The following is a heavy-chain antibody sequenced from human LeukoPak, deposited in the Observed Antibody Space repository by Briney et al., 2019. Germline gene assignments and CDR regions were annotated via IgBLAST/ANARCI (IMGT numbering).Heavy chain of an antibody. CDR2: ISYSGST. CDR3: ARHSSHARNWFDP. CDR1: GGSISPYY. Sequence: SETLSLTCTVSGGSISPYYWSWLRQSPGKGLEWIGYISYSGSTKNNPSLKSRVTISVDTSKNQFSLKLSSVTAADTAVYYCARHSSHARNWFDPWGQGTLVTVSS. D-gene: IGHD6-13*01. V-gene: IGHV4-59*08. J-gene: IGHJ5*02.